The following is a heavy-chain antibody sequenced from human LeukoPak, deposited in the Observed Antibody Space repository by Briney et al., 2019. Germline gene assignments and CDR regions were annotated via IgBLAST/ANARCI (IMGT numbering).Heavy chain of an antibody. Sequence: SETLSLTCTVSGGSISSYYWSWIRQPPGKGLEWIGYIYYSGSTNYNPSLKSRVTISVDTSKNQFSLKLSSVTAADTAVYYCARHAPRGEAARLGYFDYWGQGTLVTVSS. CDR1: GGSISSYY. J-gene: IGHJ4*02. CDR2: IYYSGST. D-gene: IGHD6-6*01. V-gene: IGHV4-59*08. CDR3: ARHAPRGEAARLGYFDY.